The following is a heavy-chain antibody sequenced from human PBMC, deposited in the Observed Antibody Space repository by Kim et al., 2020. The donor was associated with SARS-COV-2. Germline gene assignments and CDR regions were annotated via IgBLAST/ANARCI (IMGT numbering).Heavy chain of an antibody. CDR3: ARESRTSHIAYY. J-gene: IGHJ4*02. D-gene: IGHD2-2*01. Sequence: SYAQKLQGRVTMTTETSTSTAYMELRSLRSDDTAVYYCARESRTSHIAYYWGQGTLVTVSS. V-gene: IGHV1-18*01.